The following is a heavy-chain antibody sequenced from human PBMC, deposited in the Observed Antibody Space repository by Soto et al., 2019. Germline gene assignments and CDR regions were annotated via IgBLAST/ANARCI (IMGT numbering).Heavy chain of an antibody. CDR2: IWYDGTTI. CDR3: ARDDVDTIVGPGRGGFDY. V-gene: IGHV3-33*01. Sequence: QVHLVESGGGVVQPGRSLRLSCAASGFSISNYGMHWVRQTPGKGLEWVAVIWYDGTTIYYADSVKGRFTISRDNSKNTLDLQMNSLRAEDSAVYYCARDDVDTIVGPGRGGFDYWGQGTLVTVSS. D-gene: IGHD2-21*01. CDR1: GFSISNYG. J-gene: IGHJ4*02.